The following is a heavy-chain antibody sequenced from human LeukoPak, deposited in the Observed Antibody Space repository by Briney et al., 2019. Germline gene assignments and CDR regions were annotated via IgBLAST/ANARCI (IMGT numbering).Heavy chain of an antibody. CDR1: GFTFSSYA. D-gene: IGHD5-12*01. Sequence: GGSLRLSCAASGFTFSSYAMSWVRQAPGKGLEWVSAISGSGGSTYYADSVKGRFTISRDNSKNTLYLQMNSLRAEDTAVYYCAKDRDENIEAWDAFDIWGQGTMVTVSS. CDR2: ISGSGGST. CDR3: AKDRDENIEAWDAFDI. V-gene: IGHV3-23*01. J-gene: IGHJ3*02.